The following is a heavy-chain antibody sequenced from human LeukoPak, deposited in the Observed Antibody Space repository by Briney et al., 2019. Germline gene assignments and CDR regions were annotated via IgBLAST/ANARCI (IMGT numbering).Heavy chain of an antibody. J-gene: IGHJ4*02. V-gene: IGHV3-15*01. CDR3: TTDLGFWSGLDY. Sequence: GGSLRLSCAASGFTFSNAWMSWVRQAPGKGLEWVGRIKSKTDGGTTDYAAPVKGRFTISRDDSKNTLYLQMNSLKTEDTAVYYCTTDLGFWSGLDYWGQGTLVTVSS. D-gene: IGHD3-3*01. CDR2: IKSKTDGGTT. CDR1: GFTFSNAW.